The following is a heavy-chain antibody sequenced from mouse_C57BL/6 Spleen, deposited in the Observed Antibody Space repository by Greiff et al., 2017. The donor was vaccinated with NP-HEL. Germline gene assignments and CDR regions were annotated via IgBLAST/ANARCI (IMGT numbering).Heavy chain of an antibody. V-gene: IGHV1-80*01. D-gene: IGHD2-1*01. CDR1: GYAFSSYW. CDR2: IYPGDGDT. Sequence: VQLQQSGAELVKPGASVKISCKASGYAFSSYWMSWVKQRPGKGLEWIGQIYPGDGDTNYNGKFKGKATLTADKSSSTAYMPLISLTCEDSAVYFCAREAGNYGAMDYWGQGTSVTVSS. J-gene: IGHJ4*01. CDR3: AREAGNYGAMDY.